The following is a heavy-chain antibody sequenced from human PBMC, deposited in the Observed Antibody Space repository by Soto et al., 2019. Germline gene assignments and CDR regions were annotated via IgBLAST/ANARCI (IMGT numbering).Heavy chain of an antibody. CDR2: INHSGST. D-gene: IGHD4-17*01. CDR3: ARHGGDYGFDY. CDR1: GVPFSGYY. Sequence: PSETLSLTFAVFGVPFSGYYWSWILPPPGKGLEWIGQINHSGSTNKNPALKSRVTISVDTSKNQFSLKLSSVTAADTAVYYCARHGGDYGFDYWGQGTLVTSPQ. J-gene: IGHJ4*02. V-gene: IGHV4-34*01.